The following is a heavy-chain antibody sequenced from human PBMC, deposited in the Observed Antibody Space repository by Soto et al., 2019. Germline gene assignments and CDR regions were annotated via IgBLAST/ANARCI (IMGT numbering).Heavy chain of an antibody. V-gene: IGHV3-9*01. CDR3: AKDYDFWSGTSTGWLDY. Sequence: EVQLVESGGGLVQPGRSLRLSCAASGFTFDDYAMHWVRQAPGKGLEWVSGISWNSGSIGYADSVKGRFTISRDNAKNSLYLQMNSLRAEDTALYYCAKDYDFWSGTSTGWLDYWGQGTLVTVSS. J-gene: IGHJ4*02. D-gene: IGHD3-3*01. CDR2: ISWNSGSI. CDR1: GFTFDDYA.